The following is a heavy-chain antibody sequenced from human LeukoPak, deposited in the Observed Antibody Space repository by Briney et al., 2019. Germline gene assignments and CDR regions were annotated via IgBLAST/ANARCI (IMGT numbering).Heavy chain of an antibody. D-gene: IGHD1-26*01. V-gene: IGHV4-34*01. Sequence: SETLSLTCAVYGGSFSGYYWSWIRQPPGKGLEWIGEINHSGSTNYNPSLKSRVTISVDTSKNQFSLKLNSVTAADTAVYYCVRRTSGSYSDYWGQGTLVTVSS. CDR2: INHSGST. CDR3: VRRTSGSYSDY. J-gene: IGHJ4*02. CDR1: GGSFSGYY.